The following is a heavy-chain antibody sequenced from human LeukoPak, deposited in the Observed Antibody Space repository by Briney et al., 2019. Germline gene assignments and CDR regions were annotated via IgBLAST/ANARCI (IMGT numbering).Heavy chain of an antibody. CDR1: GFTFSSYA. Sequence: PGRSLRLSCAASGFTFSSYAMHWVRQAPGKGLEWVAVISYDGSNEYYADSVKGRFTISRDNSKNTLYLQMNSLRAEDTAVYYCARESYAKAFDIWGQGTMVTVSS. V-gene: IGHV3-30-3*01. CDR3: ARESYAKAFDI. CDR2: ISYDGSNE. J-gene: IGHJ3*02. D-gene: IGHD4-17*01.